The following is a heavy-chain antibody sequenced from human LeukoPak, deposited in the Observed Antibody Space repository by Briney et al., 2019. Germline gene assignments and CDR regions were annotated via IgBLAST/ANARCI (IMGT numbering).Heavy chain of an antibody. J-gene: IGHJ4*02. CDR1: GFTFSSYS. CDR2: ISSLSGTI. V-gene: IGHV3-48*01. Sequence: GGSLRLSCAASGFTFSSYSMTWVRQAPGEGLEWVSYISSLSGTIYYADSVKGRFTISRDNSKNTLYLQMNSLKAEDTAVYYCAKDTPRGYNYGYFDYWGQGTLVTVSS. D-gene: IGHD5-18*01. CDR3: AKDTPRGYNYGYFDY.